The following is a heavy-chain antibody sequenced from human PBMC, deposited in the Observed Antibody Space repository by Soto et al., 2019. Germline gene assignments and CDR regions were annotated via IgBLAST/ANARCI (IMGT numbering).Heavy chain of an antibody. D-gene: IGHD4-4*01. V-gene: IGHV1-69*13. J-gene: IGHJ6*04. CDR2: IIPIFGTA. CDR3: AGTADYSNYEGHYGMDV. Sequence: GASVKVSCKASGGTFSSYAISWVRQAPGQGLEWMGGIIPIFGTANYAQKFQGRVTITADESTSTAYMELSSLRSEDTAVYYCAGTADYSNYEGHYGMDVWGKGTSVTGAS. CDR1: GGTFSSYA.